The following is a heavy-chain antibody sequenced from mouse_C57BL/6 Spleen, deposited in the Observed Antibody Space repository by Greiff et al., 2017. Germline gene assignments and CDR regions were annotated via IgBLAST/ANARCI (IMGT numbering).Heavy chain of an antibody. Sequence: QPQQPGAELVKPGAPVKLSCKASGYTFTSYWMQWVKQRPGQGLEWIGEIDSSVSYTNYNQKFKGKATLTVDTSSSTAYMQLSSLTSEDAAVYYCARWGLRQLDYWGPGTTLTVSS. CDR2: IDSSVSYT. CDR3: ARWGLRQLDY. CDR1: GYTFTSYW. D-gene: IGHD2-4*01. V-gene: IGHV1-50*01. J-gene: IGHJ2*01.